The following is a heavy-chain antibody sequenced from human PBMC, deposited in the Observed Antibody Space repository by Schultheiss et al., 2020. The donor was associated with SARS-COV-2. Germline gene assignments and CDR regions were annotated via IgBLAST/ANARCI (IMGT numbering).Heavy chain of an antibody. CDR2: INSDWSST. CDR3: ARGVYCSGATCYPTRYGMDV. V-gene: IGHV3-74*01. Sequence: GESLKISCAASGFTFSSYWMHWVRQAPGKGLVWVSRINSDWSSTSYADSVKGRFTISRDNAKNTLYLQMNSLRAEDTAVYYCARGVYCSGATCYPTRYGMDVWGQGTTVTVSS. D-gene: IGHD2-2*01. J-gene: IGHJ6*02. CDR1: GFTFSSYW.